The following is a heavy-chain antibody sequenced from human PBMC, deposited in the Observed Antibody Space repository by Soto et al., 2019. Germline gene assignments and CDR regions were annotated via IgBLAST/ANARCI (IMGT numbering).Heavy chain of an antibody. D-gene: IGHD3-3*01. Sequence: PSETLSLTCTVSGGSISSGGYYWSWIRQHPGKGLEWIGYIYYSGSAYYNPSLKSRVTISVDTSKNQFSLKLSSVTAADTAVYYCARDKRDDYDFWSGFGTWGQGTLVTVSS. V-gene: IGHV4-31*03. CDR2: IYYSGSA. CDR1: GGSISSGGYY. J-gene: IGHJ4*02. CDR3: ARDKRDDYDFWSGFGT.